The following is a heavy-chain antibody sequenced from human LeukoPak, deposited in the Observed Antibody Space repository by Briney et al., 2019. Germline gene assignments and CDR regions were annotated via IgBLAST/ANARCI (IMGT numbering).Heavy chain of an antibody. J-gene: IGHJ4*02. CDR3: ARNGGNSDYDY. CDR2: IYHSGAT. V-gene: IGHV4-4*02. Sequence: SETLSLTCAVSGGSISSSSTNCWTWVRQPPGKGLEWIGEIYHSGATNYNPSLKSRVTMLLDKSKNQFSLKLNSVTAADTAVYYCARNGGNSDYDYWGQGTLITVSA. CDR1: GGSISSSSTNC. D-gene: IGHD4-23*01.